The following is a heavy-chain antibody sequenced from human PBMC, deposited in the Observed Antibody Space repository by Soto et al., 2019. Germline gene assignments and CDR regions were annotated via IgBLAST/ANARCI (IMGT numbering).Heavy chain of an antibody. CDR3: AREVGTYYDFWSGYRFDY. CDR1: GYTFTSYG. J-gene: IGHJ4*02. Sequence: QVQLVQSGAEVKKPGASVKVSCKASGYTFTSYGISWVRQAPGQGLEWMGWISAYNGNTNYAQKLQGRVTMTTDTSTSTDYMELRSLRSDDTAVYYCAREVGTYYDFWSGYRFDYWGQGTLVTVSS. CDR2: ISAYNGNT. V-gene: IGHV1-18*04. D-gene: IGHD3-3*01.